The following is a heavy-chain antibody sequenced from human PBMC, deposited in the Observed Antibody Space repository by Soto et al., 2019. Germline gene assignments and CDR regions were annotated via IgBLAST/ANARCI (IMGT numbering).Heavy chain of an antibody. CDR3: AREGQQLVAFDY. J-gene: IGHJ4*02. V-gene: IGHV1-46*03. CDR2: INPSGSIT. Sequence: QVQLVQSGAEVKKPGASVKVSCKTSGYTFTSSYVQWVRQAPGQGLEWMGIINPSGSITNYAKKCQGRVTMTRDTSTSHVYMELPSLRSEDTAVYYCAREGQQLVAFDYWGQGTLVTVSS. CDR1: GYTFTSSY. D-gene: IGHD6-13*01.